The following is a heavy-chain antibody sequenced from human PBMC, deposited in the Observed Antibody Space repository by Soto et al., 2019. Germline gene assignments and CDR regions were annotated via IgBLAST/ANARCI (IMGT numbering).Heavy chain of an antibody. CDR1: GYTFTGYY. CDR3: ARGSTDNSGWYTFDV. D-gene: IGHD6-19*01. J-gene: IGHJ3*01. V-gene: IGHV1-2*04. Sequence: ASVKVSCKASGYTFTGYYINWVRQAPGQGLEWMGWIDPKSGDTNYAQKFQDCPTVTRDTSTSTAYMELSRLRSDDTAMYFCARGSTDNSGWYTFDVWGQGTMVTV. CDR2: IDPKSGDT.